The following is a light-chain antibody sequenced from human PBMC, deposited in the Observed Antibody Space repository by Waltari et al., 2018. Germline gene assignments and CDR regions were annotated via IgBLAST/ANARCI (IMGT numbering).Light chain of an antibody. Sequence: QSALTQPASVSGSPGQSITLPCSGTSNDIGSYNYISWYQQHPGRAPKLMIYDVSDRPSGLSDRFSGSKSGNTASLSISGLQAEDEADYYCSSYTSSGTLVFGGGTKLTVL. V-gene: IGLV2-14*03. CDR3: SSYTSSGTLV. J-gene: IGLJ2*01. CDR2: DVS. CDR1: SNDIGSYNY.